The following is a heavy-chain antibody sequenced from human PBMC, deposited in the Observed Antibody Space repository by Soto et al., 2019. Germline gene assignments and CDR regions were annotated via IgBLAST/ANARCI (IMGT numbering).Heavy chain of an antibody. D-gene: IGHD2-8*01. CDR2: ISGYNGQT. CDR3: ARDGRKELWVEGPNAMDV. J-gene: IGHJ6*02. V-gene: IGHV1-18*01. Sequence: QGQLVQSAPEVRKPGASVKVSCKASGYPFSTYGISWVRQAPGQGLEWMGWISGYNGQTNYAQKFRGRVTFTTDTSATTAYMELRSLRSDDTATYFWARDGRKELWVEGPNAMDVWGQGTTVTVSS. CDR1: GYPFSTYG.